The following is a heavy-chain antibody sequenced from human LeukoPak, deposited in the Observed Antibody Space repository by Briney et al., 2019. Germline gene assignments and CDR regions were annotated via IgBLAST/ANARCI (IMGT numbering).Heavy chain of an antibody. Sequence: GSLRLSCAASGFTFSDYYMSWIRQAPGKGLEWVSAIRESGGSTHYADSVKGRFTISRDNSKNTLYLQMNSLRAEDTAVYYCAKTKPYGTTWYGGIDWGQGALVTVSS. CDR2: IRESGGST. CDR3: AKTKPYGTTWYGGID. V-gene: IGHV3-23*01. J-gene: IGHJ4*02. CDR1: GFTFSDYY. D-gene: IGHD6-13*01.